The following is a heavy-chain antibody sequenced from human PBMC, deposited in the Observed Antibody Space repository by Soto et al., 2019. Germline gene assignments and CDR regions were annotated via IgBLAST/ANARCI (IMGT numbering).Heavy chain of an antibody. Sequence: HPGGSLRLSCVVSVFPFGANAMSWVRQAPGKGLEWVSGLSNTGRGTSYADSVKGRFNISRDNSENTVYLQMNSLRVEDTAVYYCATEMRATQGPFDNWGQGTLVTVSS. D-gene: IGHD1-26*01. CDR1: VFPFGANA. V-gene: IGHV3-23*01. J-gene: IGHJ4*02. CDR3: ATEMRATQGPFDN. CDR2: LSNTGRGT.